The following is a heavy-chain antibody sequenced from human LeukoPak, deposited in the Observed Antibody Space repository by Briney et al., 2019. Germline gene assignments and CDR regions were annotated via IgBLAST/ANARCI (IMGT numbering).Heavy chain of an antibody. D-gene: IGHD1-26*01. V-gene: IGHV4-61*02. CDR3: ARGRRGSYADDAFDI. Sequence: SETLSLTCTVSGGSISSGSYYWSWIRQPAGKGLEWVGRLYTSGSTNYNPSLKSRVTISVDTSKNQFSLKLSSVTAADTAVYYCARGRRGSYADDAFDIWGQGTMVTVSS. J-gene: IGHJ3*02. CDR1: GGSISSGSYY. CDR2: LYTSGST.